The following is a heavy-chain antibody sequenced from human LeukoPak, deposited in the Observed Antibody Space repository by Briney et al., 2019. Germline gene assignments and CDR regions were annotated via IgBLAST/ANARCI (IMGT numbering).Heavy chain of an antibody. CDR1: GYSISSGYY. J-gene: IGHJ5*02. V-gene: IGHV4-38-2*01. Sequence: SETLSLTCAVSGYSISSGYYWGWTRQPPGKGLEWIGSIYHSGSTYYNPSLKSRVTISVDTSKNQFSLKLSSVTAADTAVYYCARSSSSGWYNWFDPWGQGTLVTVSS. CDR2: IYHSGST. D-gene: IGHD6-19*01. CDR3: ARSSSSGWYNWFDP.